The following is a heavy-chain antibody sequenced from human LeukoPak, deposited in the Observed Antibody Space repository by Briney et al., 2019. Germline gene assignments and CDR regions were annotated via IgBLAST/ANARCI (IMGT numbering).Heavy chain of an antibody. V-gene: IGHV3-48*03. Sequence: GGSLRLSCAASGFTFSNYEMNWVRQPPGQGLEWLSFITSGGTTKHYADSVKGRFTVSRDNVKNSLYLQMDNLRDEDTAVYYCVRDVSGQEDFGLWGQGTLVTVSS. CDR3: VRDVSGQEDFGL. D-gene: IGHD2-8*01. CDR1: GFTFSNYE. CDR2: ITSGGTTK. J-gene: IGHJ4*02.